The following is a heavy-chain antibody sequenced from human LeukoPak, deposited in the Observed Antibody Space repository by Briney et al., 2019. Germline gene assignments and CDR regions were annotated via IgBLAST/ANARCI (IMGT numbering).Heavy chain of an antibody. V-gene: IGHV3-30-3*01. CDR1: GFTFSSYA. CDR3: AREAGYVAAMVSYYYYMDV. J-gene: IGHJ6*03. Sequence: GRSLRLSCAASGFTFSSYAMHWVRQAPGKGLEWVAVISYDGSNKYYADSVKGRFTISRDNSKNTLYLQMNSLRAEDTAVYYCAREAGYVAAMVSYYYYMDVWGKGTTVTVSS. CDR2: ISYDGSNK. D-gene: IGHD5-18*01.